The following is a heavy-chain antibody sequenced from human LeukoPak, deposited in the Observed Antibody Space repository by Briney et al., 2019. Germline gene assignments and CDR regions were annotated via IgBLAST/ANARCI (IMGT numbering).Heavy chain of an antibody. V-gene: IGHV4-61*02. CDR1: GGSISSGSYY. CDR3: ARDRRYDFWSGYYPRYYYYYMDV. J-gene: IGHJ6*03. CDR2: IYTSGST. Sequence: PSETLSLTCTVSGGSISSGSYYWSWIRQPAGKGLERIGRIYTSGSTNYNPSLKSRVTISVDTSKNQFSLKLSSVTAADTAVYYCARDRRYDFWSGYYPRYYYYYMDVWGKGTTVTVSS. D-gene: IGHD3-3*01.